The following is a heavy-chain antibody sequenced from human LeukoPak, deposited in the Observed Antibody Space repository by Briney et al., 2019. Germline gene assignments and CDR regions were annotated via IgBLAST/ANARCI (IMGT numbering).Heavy chain of an antibody. D-gene: IGHD3-10*01. CDR3: ARVSTYYYGSGSYYPHNWFDP. J-gene: IGHJ5*02. V-gene: IGHV3-11*06. CDR2: ISSSSSYT. Sequence: GGSLRLSCAASGSTFSDYYMSWIRQAPGKGLEWVSYISSSSSYTNYADSVKGRFTISRDNAKNSLYLQMNSLRAEDTAVYYCARVSTYYYGSGSYYPHNWFDPWGQGTLVTVSS. CDR1: GSTFSDYY.